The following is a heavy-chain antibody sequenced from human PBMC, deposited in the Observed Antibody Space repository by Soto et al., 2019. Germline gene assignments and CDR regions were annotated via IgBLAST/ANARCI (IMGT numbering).Heavy chain of an antibody. CDR2: IDYSGTA. CDR1: YGSISVSNVF. J-gene: IGHJ4*02. V-gene: IGHV4-39*01. CDR3: ARNTGRNLDF. Sequence: PSETLSLTCTVSYGSISVSNVFWGWVRQPPGKGLEWIGNIDYSGTAYFNPSLGTRVTFPVDTSKNQFSLTLYSVTAADTAVYYCARNTGRNLDFWGQGILVT. D-gene: IGHD5-18*01.